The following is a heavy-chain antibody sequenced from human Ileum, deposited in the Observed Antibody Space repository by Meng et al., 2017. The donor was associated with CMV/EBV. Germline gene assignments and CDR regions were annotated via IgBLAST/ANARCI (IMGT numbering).Heavy chain of an antibody. Sequence: QVQLQHSGPARVKPSQTLSRTFAISGDSGSGNRVAWNWIRQSPTRGLEWLGSKYYRSRWYNDYAESVKSRITINPDTSTNQFSLDVSSVTPEDTAIYYCARGESSSLDYWGQGTLVTVSS. CDR2: KYYRSRWYN. CDR1: GDSGSGNRVA. CDR3: ARGESSSLDY. J-gene: IGHJ4*02. D-gene: IGHD6-13*01. V-gene: IGHV6-1*01.